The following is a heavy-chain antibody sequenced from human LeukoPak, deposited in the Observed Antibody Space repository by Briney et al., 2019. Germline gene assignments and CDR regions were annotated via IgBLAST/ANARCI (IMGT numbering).Heavy chain of an antibody. J-gene: IGHJ5*02. CDR2: ISAYNGNT. CDR3: ARALVRGVINWFDP. D-gene: IGHD3-10*01. CDR1: GFTFTSYG. V-gene: IGHV1-18*04. Sequence: ASVKVSCKASGFTFTSYGISWVRQAPGQGLEWMGWISAYNGNTNYAQKFQGRVTMTTDTSTSTAYMELSSLRSEDTAVYYCARALVRGVINWFDPWGQGTLVTVSS.